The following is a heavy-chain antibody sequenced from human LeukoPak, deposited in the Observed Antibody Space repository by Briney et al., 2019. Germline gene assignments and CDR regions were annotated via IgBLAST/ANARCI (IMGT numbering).Heavy chain of an antibody. V-gene: IGHV4-4*07. D-gene: IGHD3-9*01. CDR3: AGNYDILTGVDY. J-gene: IGHJ4*02. CDR2: IYTSGST. Sequence: SETLSLTRTVSGGSISSYYWSWIRQPAGKGLEWIGRIYTSGSTNYNPSLKSRVTMSVDTSKNQFSLKLSSVTAADTAVYYCAGNYDILTGVDYWGQGTLVTVSS. CDR1: GGSISSYY.